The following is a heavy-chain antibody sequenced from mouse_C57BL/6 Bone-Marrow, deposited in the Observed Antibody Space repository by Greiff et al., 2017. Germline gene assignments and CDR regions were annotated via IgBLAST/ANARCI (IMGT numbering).Heavy chain of an antibody. V-gene: IGHV1-55*01. CDR2: IDPDSGGT. Sequence: VQLQESGAELVKPGASVKMSCKASGYTFTSYWITWVKQRPGQGLEWIGDIDPDSGGTNYNEKFKGKATMTVDTSSNPAYMQLSSLTSEDSAVYYCARLGYSTWFAYWGQGTLVTVSA. D-gene: IGHD2-3*01. CDR1: GYTFTSYW. J-gene: IGHJ3*01. CDR3: ARLGYSTWFAY.